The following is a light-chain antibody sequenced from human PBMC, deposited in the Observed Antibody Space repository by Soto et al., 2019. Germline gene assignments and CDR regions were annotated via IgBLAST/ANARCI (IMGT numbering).Light chain of an antibody. CDR1: SSNIGSNS. Sequence: QSVLTQPPSASGTPGQRVTISCSGSSSNIGSNSLNWYQQLPGTATKLLIYSNDRRPSGVPDRFYGSKSGPSASLAISGLQSEDEADYDCAAGDDSLNGYVFGTGNKLTV. J-gene: IGLJ1*01. CDR2: SND. CDR3: AAGDDSLNGYV. V-gene: IGLV1-44*01.